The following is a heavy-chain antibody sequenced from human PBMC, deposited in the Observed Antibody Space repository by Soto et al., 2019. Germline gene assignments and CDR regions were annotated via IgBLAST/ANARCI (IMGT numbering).Heavy chain of an antibody. J-gene: IGHJ4*02. V-gene: IGHV3-23*01. CDR1: GFTFSSYA. CDR3: AKYGSGSLWLDYFDY. CDR2: ISGSGGST. D-gene: IGHD3-10*01. Sequence: GGSLRLSCAASGFTFSSYAMSWVRQAPGKGLEWVSAISGSGGSTYYADSVKGRFTISRDNSKNTLYLQMNSLRAEDTAVYYCAKYGSGSLWLDYFDYWGQGTLVTVSS.